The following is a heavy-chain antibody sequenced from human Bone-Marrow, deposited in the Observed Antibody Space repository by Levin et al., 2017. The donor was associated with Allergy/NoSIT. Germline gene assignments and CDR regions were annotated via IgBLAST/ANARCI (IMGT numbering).Heavy chain of an antibody. CDR2: IWHDGSNK. Sequence: GGSLRLSCAASAFTFSSYGMHWVRQAPGKGLEWVSVIWHDGSNKYYADSVKGRFTISRDNSKNTLYLQMNSLRAEDTALYYCARDHYDYWGQGTLVTVSS. CDR3: ARDHYDY. CDR1: AFTFSSYG. D-gene: IGHD1-26*01. J-gene: IGHJ4*02. V-gene: IGHV3-33*01.